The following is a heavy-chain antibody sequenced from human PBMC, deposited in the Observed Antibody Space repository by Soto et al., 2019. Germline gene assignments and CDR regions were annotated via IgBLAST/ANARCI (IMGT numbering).Heavy chain of an antibody. J-gene: IGHJ4*02. V-gene: IGHV3-23*01. Sequence: PGGSLRLSCAASGFTFSSSVMSWVRQAPGKGLEWVSAISDRGTTYYADSVAGRFSISRDNSKNTLFLQMNSLRADDTAVYFCAYLRVLFDYWGQGTLVTVSS. CDR1: GFTFSSSV. CDR2: ISDRGTT. CDR3: AYLRVLFDY.